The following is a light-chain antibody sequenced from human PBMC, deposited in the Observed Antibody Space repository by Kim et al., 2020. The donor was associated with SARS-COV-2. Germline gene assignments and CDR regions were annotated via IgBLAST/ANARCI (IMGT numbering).Light chain of an antibody. Sequence: SASVGDRVTITCRESQDIGNYLNWYQQKPGKGPNLLIYDASNLETGVPSRFSGSGSGTDFTLTISRLQPEDLATYYCQQYCDLPYTLGQGTKLEI. J-gene: IGKJ2*01. CDR2: DAS. V-gene: IGKV1-33*01. CDR1: QDIGNY. CDR3: QQYCDLPYT.